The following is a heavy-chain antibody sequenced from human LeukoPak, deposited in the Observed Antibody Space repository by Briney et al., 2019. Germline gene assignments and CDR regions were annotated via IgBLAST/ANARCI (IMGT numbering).Heavy chain of an antibody. V-gene: IGHV3-74*01. Sequence: PGGSLRLSCAASGFTFSSYWMHWVRQAPGKGLVWVSRINSDGSRTSYADSVKGRFTISRDNAKNTMYLQMNSLRAEDTAVYYCARLMVTARYEAFDIWGQGTKVTVSS. D-gene: IGHD2-21*02. CDR2: INSDGSRT. J-gene: IGHJ3*02. CDR1: GFTFSSYW. CDR3: ARLMVTARYEAFDI.